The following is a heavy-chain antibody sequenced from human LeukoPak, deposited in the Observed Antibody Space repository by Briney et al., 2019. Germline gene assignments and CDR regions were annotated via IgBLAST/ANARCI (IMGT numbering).Heavy chain of an antibody. CDR3: ARDYYDILTGYYSFDY. Sequence: PSETLSLTCAVYGGSFSGYYWSWIRQPPGEGLEWIGEINHSGSTNYNPSLKSRVTISVDTSKNQFSLKLSSVTAADTAVYYCARDYYDILTGYYSFDYWGQGTLVTVSS. CDR1: GGSFSGYY. V-gene: IGHV4-34*01. D-gene: IGHD3-9*01. J-gene: IGHJ4*02. CDR2: INHSGST.